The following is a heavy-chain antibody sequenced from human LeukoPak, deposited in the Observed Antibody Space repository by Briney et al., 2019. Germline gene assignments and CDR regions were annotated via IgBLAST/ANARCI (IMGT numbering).Heavy chain of an antibody. CDR2: ISYDGSNK. D-gene: IGHD3-9*01. J-gene: IGHJ3*02. Sequence: PGRSLRLSCTASGFTFGDYALSWFRQAPGKGLEWVAVISYDGSNKYYADSVKGRFTISRDNSKNTLYLQMNSLRAEDTAVYYCARDDYDILTGSTGGAFDIWGQGTMVTVSS. V-gene: IGHV3-30*04. CDR1: GFTFGDYA. CDR3: ARDDYDILTGSTGGAFDI.